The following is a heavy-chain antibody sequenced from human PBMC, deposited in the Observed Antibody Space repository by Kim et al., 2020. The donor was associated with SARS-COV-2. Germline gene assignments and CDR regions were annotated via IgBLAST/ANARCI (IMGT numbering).Heavy chain of an antibody. CDR1: GGSISSSSYY. Sequence: SETLSLTCTVSGGSISSSSYYWGWIRQPPGKGLEWIGRIYYSGSTYDNPSPKSRATISVDTSKNQFSLKMSPVTAADTAVYYCVFSPHWDPPDHWGQGTLVTVSS. CDR3: VFSPHWDPPDH. V-gene: IGHV4-39*01. D-gene: IGHD7-27*01. J-gene: IGHJ4*02. CDR2: IYYSGST.